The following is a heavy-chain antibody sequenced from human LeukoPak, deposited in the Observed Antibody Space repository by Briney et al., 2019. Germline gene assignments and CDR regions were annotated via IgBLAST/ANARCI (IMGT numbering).Heavy chain of an antibody. CDR2: IKSKTDGGTT. Sequence: PGGSLRLSCAASGFTFSNAWMSWVRQAPGKGLEWVGRIKSKTDGGTTDYAAPVKGRFTSSREYSKNTLYLKMNSLKTEDTAVYYCTTVIGSGSFLVAYWGQGTLVTVSS. V-gene: IGHV3-15*01. CDR1: GFTFSNAW. CDR3: TTVIGSGSFLVAY. J-gene: IGHJ4*02. D-gene: IGHD3-22*01.